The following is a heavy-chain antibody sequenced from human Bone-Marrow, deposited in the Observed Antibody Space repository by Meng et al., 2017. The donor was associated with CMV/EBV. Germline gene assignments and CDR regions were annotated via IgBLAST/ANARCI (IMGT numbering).Heavy chain of an antibody. J-gene: IGHJ2*01. CDR3: ARAPPLPVVGGLALNWYFDL. Sequence: SETLSLTCTVSGGSVSSGSYYWSWIRQPPGKGLEWIGYIYYSGSTNYNPSLKSRVTISADTSKNHFSLKLSSVTAADTAKYYCARAPPLPVVGGLALNWYFDLWGRGTLVTVSS. D-gene: IGHD2-15*01. V-gene: IGHV4-61*03. CDR2: IYYSGST. CDR1: GGSVSSGSYY.